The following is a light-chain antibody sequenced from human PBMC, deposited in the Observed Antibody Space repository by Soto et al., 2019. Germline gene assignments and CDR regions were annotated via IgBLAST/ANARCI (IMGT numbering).Light chain of an antibody. V-gene: IGLV2-8*01. Sequence: QSALTQPPSASGSPGQSVTISCTGTKNDIGVYDFVSWYQHHPGKAPRLIIYEVVQRPSGVPDGFSGSKSGNTASLTVSGLQAADEADYFCKSYAGRNTYVFGSGTKLTV. CDR2: EVV. J-gene: IGLJ1*01. CDR3: KSYAGRNTYV. CDR1: KNDIGVYDF.